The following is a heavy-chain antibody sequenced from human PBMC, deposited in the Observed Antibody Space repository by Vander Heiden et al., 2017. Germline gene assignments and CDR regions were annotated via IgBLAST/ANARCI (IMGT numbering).Heavy chain of an antibody. D-gene: IGHD4-4*01. CDR2: IRSKAYGGTT. Sequence: EVQLVESGGGLVKPGRSLRLSCTASGFPFGDYAMSWFRQAPGKGLEWVGFIRSKAYGGTTEYAASVKDRFTISRDDSKSIAYLQMNSLKTEDTAVYYCTRTLTGYYGMDVWGQGTTVTVSS. CDR1: GFPFGDYA. CDR3: TRTLTGYYGMDV. J-gene: IGHJ6*02. V-gene: IGHV3-49*05.